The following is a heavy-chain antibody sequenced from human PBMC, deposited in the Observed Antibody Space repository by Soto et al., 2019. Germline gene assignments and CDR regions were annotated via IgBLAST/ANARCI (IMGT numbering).Heavy chain of an antibody. CDR2: ISYDGTNK. CDR1: GFTFSTYP. CDR3: ARERLCGGGTCYSGQMWS. J-gene: IGHJ5*02. V-gene: IGHV3-30-3*01. D-gene: IGHD2-15*01. Sequence: QVQLVESGGGVVQPGRSLGLSCAASGFTFSTYPMHWVRQAPGKGLEWVAVISYDGTNKYYADSVKGRFTISRDNSKNTLYLQMNSLRVEDTAVYYCARERLCGGGTCYSGQMWSWGQGILVTVPS.